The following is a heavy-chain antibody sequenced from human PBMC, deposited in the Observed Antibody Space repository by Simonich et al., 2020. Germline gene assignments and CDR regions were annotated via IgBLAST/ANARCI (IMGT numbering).Heavy chain of an antibody. CDR1: GFTFSRYW. CDR2: IKQEGSEK. D-gene: IGHD3-10*01. CDR3: ARDREVYGSGSYYNY. V-gene: IGHV3-7*01. J-gene: IGHJ4*02. Sequence: EVQLVESGGGLVQPGGSLRLSCAAAGFTFSRYWMSWVRQAPVKGLEWVDNIKQEGSEKYDGDSVKGPLTNSRDNAKNSLYLQMNSLRAEDTAVYYCARDREVYGSGSYYNYWGQGTLVTVSS.